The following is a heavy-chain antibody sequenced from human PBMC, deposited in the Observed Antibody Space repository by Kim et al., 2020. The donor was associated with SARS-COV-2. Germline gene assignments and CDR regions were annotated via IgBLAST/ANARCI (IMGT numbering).Heavy chain of an antibody. D-gene: IGHD3-16*02. J-gene: IGHJ4*02. Sequence: QKFQGRVTITRDTSASTAYMELSSLRSEDTAVYYCARALTWGSYRSHFDYWGQGTLVTVSS. CDR3: ARALTWGSYRSHFDY. V-gene: IGHV1-3*01.